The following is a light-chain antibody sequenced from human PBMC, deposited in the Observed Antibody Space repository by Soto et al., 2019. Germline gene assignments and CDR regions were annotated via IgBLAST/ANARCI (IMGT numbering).Light chain of an antibody. V-gene: IGKV3-11*01. J-gene: IGKJ5*01. CDR1: QSVSSY. CDR3: QQCTIWLIT. Sequence: EIVLTQSPATLSLSPGERATLSCRASQSVSSYLAWYQQKPGQAPRLLIYDATNRATGIPARFSGSGSGTDFTLTISSLEPEDFAVYSCQQCTIWLITFAQGTRLEIK. CDR2: DAT.